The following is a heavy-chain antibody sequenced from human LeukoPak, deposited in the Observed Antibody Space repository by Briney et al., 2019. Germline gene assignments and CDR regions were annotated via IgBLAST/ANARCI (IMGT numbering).Heavy chain of an antibody. CDR2: IADNGAT. CDR1: GFLFSKSA. D-gene: IGHD6-13*01. Sequence: GGSLRLSCEASGFLFSKSAMTWVRQAPGKGLMWVSGIADNGATYYADSVKGRFIISRDNSKNTLYLQMNSLRAEDTAVYYCAKERYSSSWPEYFQHWGQGTLVTVSS. CDR3: AKERYSSSWPEYFQH. V-gene: IGHV3-23*01. J-gene: IGHJ1*01.